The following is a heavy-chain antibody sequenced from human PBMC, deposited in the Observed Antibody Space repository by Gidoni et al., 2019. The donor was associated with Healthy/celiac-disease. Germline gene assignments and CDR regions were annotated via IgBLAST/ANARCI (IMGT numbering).Heavy chain of an antibody. Sequence: QVQLQESGPGLVKPSQTLSLTCTVSGGSISSGGYYWSWIRQHPGKGLEWIGYISYSGSTHYNPSLKSRVTISVETSKNQFSRKLSSVTAADTAVYYCAREGGELLRYFDYWGQGTLVTVSS. CDR3: AREGGELLRYFDY. V-gene: IGHV4-31*03. CDR1: GGSISSGGYY. CDR2: ISYSGST. J-gene: IGHJ4*02. D-gene: IGHD1-26*01.